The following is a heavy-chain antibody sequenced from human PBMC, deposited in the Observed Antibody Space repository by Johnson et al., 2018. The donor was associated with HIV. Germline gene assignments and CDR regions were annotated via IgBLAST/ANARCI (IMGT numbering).Heavy chain of an antibody. D-gene: IGHD3-10*01. J-gene: IGHJ3*02. Sequence: QVQLVESGGGVVQPGRSLRLSCAASGFPFSSYGMHWVRQAPGKGLEWVAVISYDGSNKYYANSVKGRFTISRDNAKNKMYLKRNSRRAEDTAVYYCAKDRIMVRGVIGAFDIWGQGTMVTVSS. CDR1: GFPFSSYG. CDR2: ISYDGSNK. CDR3: AKDRIMVRGVIGAFDI. V-gene: IGHV3-30*18.